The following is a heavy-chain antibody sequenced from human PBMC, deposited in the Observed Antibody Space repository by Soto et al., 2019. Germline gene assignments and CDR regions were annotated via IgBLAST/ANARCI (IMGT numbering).Heavy chain of an antibody. CDR3: ARGRPLYDYIWGSYRWEYYFDY. Sequence: SETLSLTCAVYGGSFSGYYWSWIRQPPGKGLEWIGEINHSGSTNYNPSLKSRVTISVDTSKNQFSLKLSSVTAADTAVYYCARGRPLYDYIWGSYRWEYYFDYWGQGTLVTVSS. D-gene: IGHD3-16*02. CDR2: INHSGST. CDR1: GGSFSGYY. V-gene: IGHV4-34*01. J-gene: IGHJ4*02.